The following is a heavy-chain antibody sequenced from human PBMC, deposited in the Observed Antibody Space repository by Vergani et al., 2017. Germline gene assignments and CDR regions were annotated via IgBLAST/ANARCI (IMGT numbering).Heavy chain of an antibody. D-gene: IGHD3-16*02. CDR1: GGSISSSSYY. CDR3: ARSPSNDDYIWGSYRYTYFDY. CDR2: IYYSGST. Sequence: QLQLQESGPGLVKPSETLSLTCTVSGGSISSSSYYWGWIRQPPGKGLEWIGSIYYSGSTNYNPSLKSRVTISVDTSKNQFPLKLSSVTAADTAVYYCARSPSNDDYIWGSYRYTYFDYWGQGTLVTVSS. V-gene: IGHV4-39*07. J-gene: IGHJ4*02.